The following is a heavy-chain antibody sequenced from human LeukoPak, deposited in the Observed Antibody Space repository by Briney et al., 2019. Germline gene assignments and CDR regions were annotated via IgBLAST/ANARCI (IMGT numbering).Heavy chain of an antibody. V-gene: IGHV1-69*04. CDR3: ATYSSSWTGFGY. D-gene: IGHD6-13*01. CDR1: GGTFSSYA. CDR2: IIPILGIA. J-gene: IGHJ4*02. Sequence: GTSVKVSCKASGGTFSSYAISWVRQAPGQGLEWMGRIIPILGIANYAQKFQGRVTITADKSTSTAYMELSSLRSEDTAVYYCATYSSSWTGFGYWGQGTLVTVSS.